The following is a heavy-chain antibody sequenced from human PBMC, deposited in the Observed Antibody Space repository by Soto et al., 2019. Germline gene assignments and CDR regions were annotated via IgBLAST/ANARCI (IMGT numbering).Heavy chain of an antibody. Sequence: EVQLLESGGGLEQPGGSLRLSCAASGFSFTRHAMSWVRQAPGRGLEWVSAINDNGASTWYADSVKGRFTISRDNSKNTLYLQMNSLRADDTAFYYCAKGSASSRPDYFDSWGQGTLVTVSS. V-gene: IGHV3-23*01. CDR3: AKGSASSRPDYFDS. CDR1: GFSFTRHA. CDR2: INDNGAST. D-gene: IGHD6-6*01. J-gene: IGHJ4*02.